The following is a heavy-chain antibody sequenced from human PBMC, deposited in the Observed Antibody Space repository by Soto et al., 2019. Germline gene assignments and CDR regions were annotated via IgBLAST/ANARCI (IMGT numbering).Heavy chain of an antibody. CDR3: ARTLKGYCGGGTCYWFDY. CDR1: GGSISNFF. D-gene: IGHD2-15*01. V-gene: IGHV4-4*07. CDR2: IYGSGTT. J-gene: IGHJ4*02. Sequence: SQTLSLTCSVSGGSISNFFWSWMRQPAGKGLEWIGRIYGSGTTIYNPSLKSRVTMSVDTSKNQFSLKLTSVTAADTALYYCARTLKGYCGGGTCYWFDYWGQGALVTVSS.